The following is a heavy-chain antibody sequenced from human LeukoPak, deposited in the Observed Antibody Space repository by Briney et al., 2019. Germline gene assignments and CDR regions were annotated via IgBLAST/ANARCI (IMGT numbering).Heavy chain of an antibody. D-gene: IGHD1-26*01. Sequence: GGSLRLSCAASGFTFSSYEMNWVRQAPGKGLEWVSYISSSGSTIYYADSVKGRFTISRDNAKNSLYLQMNSLRAEDTAVYYCARGAIVGDTNDQTDIDYWGQGTLVTVSS. CDR2: ISSSGSTI. J-gene: IGHJ4*02. CDR1: GFTFSSYE. CDR3: ARGAIVGDTNDQTDIDY. V-gene: IGHV3-48*03.